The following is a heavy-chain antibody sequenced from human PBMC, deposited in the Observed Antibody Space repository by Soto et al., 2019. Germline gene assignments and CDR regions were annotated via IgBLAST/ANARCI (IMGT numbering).Heavy chain of an antibody. CDR2: ISYDGSNK. Sequence: VQLLESGGGLVQPGRSLRLSCTASGFTFSSYAMHWVRQAPGKGLEWVAVISYDGSNKYYADSVKGRFTISRDNSKNTMYLQMNSLRVEDTAVYYCARPYSSGWYGDLDYWGQGTLVTVSS. CDR1: GFTFSSYA. D-gene: IGHD6-19*01. V-gene: IGHV3-30-3*01. J-gene: IGHJ4*02. CDR3: ARPYSSGWYGDLDY.